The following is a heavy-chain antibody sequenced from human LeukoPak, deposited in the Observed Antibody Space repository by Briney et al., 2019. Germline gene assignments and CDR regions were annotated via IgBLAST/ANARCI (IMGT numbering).Heavy chain of an antibody. CDR2: INAGNGNT. CDR3: ARDPTGDNWFDP. D-gene: IGHD1-1*01. CDR1: GYTFTSYA. V-gene: IGHV1-3*01. J-gene: IGHJ5*02. Sequence: GASVKVSCKASGYTFTSYAMHWVRQAPGQRLEWMGWINAGNGNTKYSQKFQGRVTITRDTSASTAYMELSSLRSEDTAVYYCARDPTGDNWFDPWGQGTLVTVSS.